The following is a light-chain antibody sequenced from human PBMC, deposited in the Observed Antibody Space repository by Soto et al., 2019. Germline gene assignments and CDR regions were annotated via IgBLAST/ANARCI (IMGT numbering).Light chain of an antibody. CDR3: SSYTTTNTYV. CDR2: EVS. Sequence: SVLTQPASVSGSPGQSITISCTGTSSDVGGYSYVSWSQQHPGKAPKLMIYEVSNRPSGVSNRFSGSKSGNTASLTISGLQAEDEADYYCSSYTTTNTYVFGTGTKVTVL. CDR1: SSDVGGYSY. J-gene: IGLJ1*01. V-gene: IGLV2-14*01.